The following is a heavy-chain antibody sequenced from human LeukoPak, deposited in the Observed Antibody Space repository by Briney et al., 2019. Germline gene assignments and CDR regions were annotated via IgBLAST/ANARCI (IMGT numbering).Heavy chain of an antibody. Sequence: PGGSLRLSCAASGFTFSSYGMHWVRQAPGKGLEWVAFIRHDGSNKYHADSVKGRFTISRDNSKNTLYLQMNSLRAEDTAVFYCAQDTGTTGYYSYYMGVWGKGTTVTVPS. CDR2: IRHDGSNK. J-gene: IGHJ6*03. V-gene: IGHV3-30*02. D-gene: IGHD4-11*01. CDR1: GFTFSSYG. CDR3: AQDTGTTGYYSYYMGV.